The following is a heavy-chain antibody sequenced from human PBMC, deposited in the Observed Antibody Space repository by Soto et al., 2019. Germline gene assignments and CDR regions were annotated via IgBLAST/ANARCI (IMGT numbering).Heavy chain of an antibody. CDR1: GFTVSSYG. CDR3: ARDQHFMDYYDSGRGVGMDV. Sequence: CLRLSCAACGFTVSSYGMHWARQAPGKGLEWVAVIWYDGSNKYYADSVKGRFTISRDNSKNTLYLQMNSLRAEDTAVYYCARDQHFMDYYDSGRGVGMDVCGQGTTVTVSS. V-gene: IGHV3-33*01. J-gene: IGHJ6*02. CDR2: IWYDGSNK. D-gene: IGHD3-22*01.